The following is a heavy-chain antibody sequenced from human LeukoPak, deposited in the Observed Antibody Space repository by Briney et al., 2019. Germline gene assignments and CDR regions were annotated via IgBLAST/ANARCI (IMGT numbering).Heavy chain of an antibody. CDR1: GFTFSSYS. CDR2: ISSSSSYI. D-gene: IGHD2-2*01. J-gene: IGHJ4*02. V-gene: IGHV3-21*01. Sequence: TGGSLRLSCAASGFTFSSYSMNWVRQAPGKGLEWVSSISSSSSYIYYADSVKGRFTISRDNAKNSLYLQMNSLRAEDTAVYYCATRGYCSSTSCSDFDYWGQGTLVTVSS. CDR3: ATRGYCSSTSCSDFDY.